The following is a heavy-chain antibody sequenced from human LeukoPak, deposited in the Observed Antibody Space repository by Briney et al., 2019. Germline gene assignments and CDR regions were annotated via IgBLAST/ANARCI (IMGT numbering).Heavy chain of an antibody. V-gene: IGHV4-31*03. CDR3: ARGLAAAGLYNWFDP. J-gene: IGHJ5*02. Sequence: SETLSLTCTVSGGSISSGGYYWSWIRRHPGKGLEWFGYIYYSGRTYYTPSLKSRVTISVDTSKNQFSLKLSSVTAADTAVYYCARGLAAAGLYNWFDPWGQGTLVTVSS. CDR2: IYYSGRT. D-gene: IGHD6-13*01. CDR1: GGSISSGGYY.